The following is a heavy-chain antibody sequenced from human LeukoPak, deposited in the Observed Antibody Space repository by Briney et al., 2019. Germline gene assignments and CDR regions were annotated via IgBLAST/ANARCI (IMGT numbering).Heavy chain of an antibody. CDR3: AVEGYGMDV. V-gene: IGHV4-39*07. CDR1: GGSISGRRYY. Sequence: SETLSLTCSVSGGSISGRRYYWGWIRQPPGRGLEWIGSIHYDGATYYNPSLKSRVTMSVDTSKNQFSLKLSSVTAADTAVYYCAVEGYGMDVWGQGTTVTVSS. CDR2: IHYDGAT. J-gene: IGHJ6*02.